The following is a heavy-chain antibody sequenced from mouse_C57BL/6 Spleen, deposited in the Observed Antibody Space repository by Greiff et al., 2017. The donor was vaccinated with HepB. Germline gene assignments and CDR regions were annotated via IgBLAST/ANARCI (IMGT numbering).Heavy chain of an antibody. CDR2: IYPGDGDT. Sequence: LVESGPELVKPGASVKISCKASGYAFSSSWMNWVKQRPGKGLEWIGRIYPGDGDTNYNGKFKGKATLTADKSSSTAYMQLGSLTSEDSAVYCCARDSSGYWFAYWGQGTLVTVSA. D-gene: IGHD3-2*02. CDR3: ARDSSGYWFAY. V-gene: IGHV1-82*01. CDR1: GYAFSSSW. J-gene: IGHJ3*01.